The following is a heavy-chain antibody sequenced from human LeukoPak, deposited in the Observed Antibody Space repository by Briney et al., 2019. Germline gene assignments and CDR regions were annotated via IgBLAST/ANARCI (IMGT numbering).Heavy chain of an antibody. D-gene: IGHD3-16*02. CDR2: SNSDGRCT. CDR1: GFTFSRYW. CDR3: ARRFYERGRYYLGY. Sequence: GSLRLSCAASGFTFSRYWIHWVRQVPGKRLEWVSRSNSDGRCTTYRDSVKGRLTLSRDHAKNTLYLQMNSLRAEDTAVYYCARRFYERGRYYLGYWGQGPLVTVSS. V-gene: IGHV3-74*03. J-gene: IGHJ4*02.